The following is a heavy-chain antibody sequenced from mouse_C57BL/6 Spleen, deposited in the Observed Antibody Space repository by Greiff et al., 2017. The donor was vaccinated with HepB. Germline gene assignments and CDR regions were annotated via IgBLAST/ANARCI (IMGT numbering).Heavy chain of an antibody. CDR2: IHPSDSDT. D-gene: IGHD2-9*01. CDR1: GYTFTSYW. V-gene: IGHV1-74*01. Sequence: QVQLQQPGAELVKPGASVKVSCKASGYTFTSYWMHWVKQRPGQGLEWIGRIHPSDSDTKYNQKFQGKATLTVDKSSRTAYMQLSSLTSEDSAVYYCAMGPTMVTTGFAYWGQGTLVTVSA. CDR3: AMGPTMVTTGFAY. J-gene: IGHJ3*01.